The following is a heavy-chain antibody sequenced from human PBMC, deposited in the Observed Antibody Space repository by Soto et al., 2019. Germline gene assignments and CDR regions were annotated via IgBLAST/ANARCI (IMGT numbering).Heavy chain of an antibody. CDR2: ISYDGSNK. V-gene: IGHV3-30*18. CDR3: AKGQVTVVTTVYFQH. D-gene: IGHD4-17*01. Sequence: QVQLVASGGGVVQPGRSLRLSCAASGFTFSSYGMHWVRQAPDKGLEWVAIISYDGSNKYYADTVKGRFTISRDNSKNTLYLQMNSLRAEDTALYSCAKGQVTVVTTVYFQHWGQGTLVTFAS. CDR1: GFTFSSYG. J-gene: IGHJ1*01.